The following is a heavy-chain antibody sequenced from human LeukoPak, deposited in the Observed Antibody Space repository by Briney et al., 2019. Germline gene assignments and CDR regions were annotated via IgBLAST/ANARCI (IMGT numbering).Heavy chain of an antibody. CDR2: ISYSGST. Sequence: PSETLSLTCTVADDSFSSHYWTWIRQPLGKVLEWIGYISYSGSTNYNPSLKSRVTISVDTSKNQFSLKLSAVTAADTAVYYCARDPPTVTKGFDIWGQGTMVTVSS. D-gene: IGHD4-17*01. CDR3: ARDPPTVTKGFDI. V-gene: IGHV4-59*11. CDR1: DDSFSSHY. J-gene: IGHJ3*02.